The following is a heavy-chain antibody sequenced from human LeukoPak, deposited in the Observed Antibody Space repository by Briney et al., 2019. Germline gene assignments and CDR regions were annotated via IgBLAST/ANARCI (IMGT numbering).Heavy chain of an antibody. Sequence: PSETLSLTCTVSGGSISSSYWSWIRQPPGKGLEWIGYIYYSGSTNYNPSLKSRVTISLDTSKNQFSLKLSSVTAADTAVYYCARGRGLAATGYWGQGTLVTVSS. D-gene: IGHD2-15*01. CDR3: ARGRGLAATGY. CDR2: IYYSGST. CDR1: GGSISSSY. J-gene: IGHJ4*02. V-gene: IGHV4-59*08.